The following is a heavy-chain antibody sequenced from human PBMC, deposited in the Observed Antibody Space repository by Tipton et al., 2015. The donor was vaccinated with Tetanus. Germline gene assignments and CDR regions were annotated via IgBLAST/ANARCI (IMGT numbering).Heavy chain of an antibody. CDR1: GYTFSSYW. J-gene: IGHJ2*01. CDR3: ARRLGPYTGDHFWHFDL. V-gene: IGHV5-51*01. D-gene: IGHD7-27*01. Sequence: QPVQSGAEVKKPGESLKISCKGSGYTFSSYWIGWVRQIPGKGLEWMGIIYPGDSDTRYSPSFQGQVTISADKSVSIAYLQWSSLKASDTAMYYCARRLGPYTGDHFWHFDLWGRGTLVTVSS. CDR2: IYPGDSDT.